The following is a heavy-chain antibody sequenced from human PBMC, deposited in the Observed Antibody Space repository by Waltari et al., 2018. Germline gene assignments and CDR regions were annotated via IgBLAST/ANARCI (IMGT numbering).Heavy chain of an antibody. CDR2: INPNSGGT. D-gene: IGHD6-13*01. CDR3: ARVEAGWEKAAAGI. Sequence: QVQLVQSGAEVKKPGASVKVSCKASGYTFTGYYMHWVRQAPGQGLEWMGWINPNSGGTNYAQQFQGRVTIPSDTSISTAYMKLSRLRSDDTALYYWARVEAGWEKAAAGIWGQGTLVTVSS. J-gene: IGHJ4*02. CDR1: GYTFTGYY. V-gene: IGHV1-2*02.